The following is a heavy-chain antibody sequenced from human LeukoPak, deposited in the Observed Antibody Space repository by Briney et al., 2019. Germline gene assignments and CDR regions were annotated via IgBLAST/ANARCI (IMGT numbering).Heavy chain of an antibody. CDR3: ARSLYYYYYMDV. V-gene: IGHV4-59*01. Sequence: SETLSLTCTVSGGSISSYYWNWIRQPPGKGLEWIGYIYYTGSTNYNPSLKSRVTISVDTSKNQFSLKLSSVTAADTAVYYCARSLYYYYYMDVWGKGTTVTISS. CDR2: IYYTGST. CDR1: GGSISSYY. J-gene: IGHJ6*03.